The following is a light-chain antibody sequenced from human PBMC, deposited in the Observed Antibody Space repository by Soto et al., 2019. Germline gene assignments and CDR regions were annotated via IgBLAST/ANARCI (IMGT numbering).Light chain of an antibody. CDR1: QTVSRN. Sequence: EVVMTQSPATLSVSPGERATLSCRASQTVSRNLAWYQQRPGQAPRLLIYDISNRATGVPARFSGSGSETEVTITIRSLQSEDFAVYFCQQYNNWPSFGQGTRLEIK. CDR3: QQYNNWPS. J-gene: IGKJ5*01. V-gene: IGKV3-15*01. CDR2: DIS.